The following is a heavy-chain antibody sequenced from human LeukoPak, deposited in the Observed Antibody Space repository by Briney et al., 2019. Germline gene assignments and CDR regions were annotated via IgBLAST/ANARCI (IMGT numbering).Heavy chain of an antibody. J-gene: IGHJ5*02. V-gene: IGHV3-21*01. CDR2: ISSSSSYI. CDR1: GFTVSSNY. CDR3: ARGTATGTTRWFDP. Sequence: GGSLRLSCAASGFTVSSNYMSWVRQAPGKGLEWVSSISSSSSYIYYADSVKGRFTISRDNAKNSLYLQMNSLRAEDTAVYYCARGTATGTTRWFDPWGQGTLVTVSS. D-gene: IGHD1-1*01.